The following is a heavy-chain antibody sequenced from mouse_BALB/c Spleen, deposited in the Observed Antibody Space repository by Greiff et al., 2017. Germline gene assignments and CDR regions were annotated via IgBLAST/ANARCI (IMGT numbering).Heavy chain of an antibody. J-gene: IGHJ3*01. D-gene: IGHD4-1*01. V-gene: IGHV5-4*02. CDR3: ARELTGTAWFAY. Sequence: EVMLVESGGGLVKPGGSLKLSCAASGFTFSDYYMYWVRQTPEKRLEWVATISDGGSYTYYPDSVKGRFTISRDNAKNNLYLQMSSLKSEDTAMYYCARELTGTAWFAYWGQGTLVTVSA. CDR1: GFTFSDYY. CDR2: ISDGGSYT.